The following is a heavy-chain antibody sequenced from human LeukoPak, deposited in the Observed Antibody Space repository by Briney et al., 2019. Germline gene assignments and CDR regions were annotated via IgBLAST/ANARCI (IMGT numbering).Heavy chain of an antibody. Sequence: PGGSLRLSCAASGFTFDDYAMHWVRQAPGKGLEWVSGISWNSGSIGYADSVKGRFTISRDNAKNSLYLQMNSLRAEDTALYHCARGGGGNSGSYYKYWGQGTLVTVSS. J-gene: IGHJ4*02. CDR1: GFTFDDYA. CDR2: ISWNSGSI. D-gene: IGHD3-10*01. CDR3: ARGGGGNSGSYYKY. V-gene: IGHV3-9*01.